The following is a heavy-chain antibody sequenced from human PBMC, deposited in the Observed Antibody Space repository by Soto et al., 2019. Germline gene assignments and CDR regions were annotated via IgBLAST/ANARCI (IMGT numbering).Heavy chain of an antibody. D-gene: IGHD3-9*01. Sequence: GGSLRLSCAASGFTFSDYYMSWIRQAPGKGLEWVSYISSSGSTIYYADSVKGRFTISRDNAKNSLYLQMNSLRAEDTAVYYCARVRYFDWPDAFDIWGQGTMVTVS. CDR2: ISSSGSTI. V-gene: IGHV3-11*01. CDR1: GFTFSDYY. J-gene: IGHJ3*02. CDR3: ARVRYFDWPDAFDI.